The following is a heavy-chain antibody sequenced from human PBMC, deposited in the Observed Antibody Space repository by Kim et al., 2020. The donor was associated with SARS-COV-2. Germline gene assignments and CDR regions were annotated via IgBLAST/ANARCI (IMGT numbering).Heavy chain of an antibody. CDR1: GVTFSSYA. CDR3: ATDQKWSGTAAAAHPY. D-gene: IGHD6-13*01. J-gene: IGHJ4*02. Sequence: GGSLRLSCAASGVTFSSYALSWVRQAPGKGLEWVSTINGNGRGTYYVDPVKGRITIYRDNAKNSLYQQMNSLRAEDTAIYYWATDQKWSGTAAAAHPYWGQGTLVTVSS. V-gene: IGHV3-23*01. CDR2: INGNGRGT.